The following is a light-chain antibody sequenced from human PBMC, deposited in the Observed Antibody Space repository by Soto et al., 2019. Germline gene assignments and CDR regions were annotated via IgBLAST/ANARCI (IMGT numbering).Light chain of an antibody. CDR3: QADNSYLT. V-gene: IGKV1-5*01. CDR1: QSFSSW. Sequence: DLQMPQSPSTLSASVGDRVTITCRASQSFSSWLAWYPRKPGKAPTLLIYDASTLDTGVPSRSSGSGSGTEFTLTVSDLQPDECATDDCQADNSYLTFGGGTKVESK. J-gene: IGKJ4*01. CDR2: DAS.